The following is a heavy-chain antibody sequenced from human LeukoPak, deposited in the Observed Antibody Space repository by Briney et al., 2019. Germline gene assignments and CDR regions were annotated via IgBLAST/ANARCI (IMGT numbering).Heavy chain of an antibody. J-gene: IGHJ4*02. Sequence: PGGSLRLSCAASGFTFSSCAMSWVRQAPGKGLEWAAVISYDGSNKYYADSVKGRFTISRDNSKNTLYLQMNSLRAEDTAVYYCARDLAFGYYDSSGALDYWGQGTLVTVSS. V-gene: IGHV3-30-3*01. CDR3: ARDLAFGYYDSSGALDY. CDR1: GFTFSSCA. CDR2: ISYDGSNK. D-gene: IGHD3-22*01.